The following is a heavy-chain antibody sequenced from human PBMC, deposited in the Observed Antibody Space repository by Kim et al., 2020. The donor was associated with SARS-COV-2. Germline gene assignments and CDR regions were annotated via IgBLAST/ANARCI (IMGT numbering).Heavy chain of an antibody. Sequence: GGSLRLSCAASGFTFSSYAMHWVRQAPGKGLEWVAVISYDGSNKYYADSVKGRFTISRDNSKNTLYLQMNSLRAEDTAVYYCARDGGARWLQSRGYYYYYYGMDVWGQGTTVTVSS. CDR2: ISYDGSNK. D-gene: IGHD5-12*01. CDR1: GFTFSSYA. V-gene: IGHV3-30*04. CDR3: ARDGGARWLQSRGYYYYYYGMDV. J-gene: IGHJ6*02.